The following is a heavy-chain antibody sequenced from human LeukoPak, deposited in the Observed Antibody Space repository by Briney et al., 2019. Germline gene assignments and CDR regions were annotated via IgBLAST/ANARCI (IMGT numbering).Heavy chain of an antibody. CDR1: GFTFSSYG. V-gene: IGHV3-30*02. D-gene: IGHD1-26*01. CDR2: IRYDGSNK. CDR3: AKDYTSIVGAIGPHDY. J-gene: IGHJ4*02. Sequence: GGSLRLSCAASGFTFSSYGMHWVRQAPGKGLEWVAFIRYDGSNKYYADSVKGRFTISRDNSKNTLYLQMNSLRAEDTAVYYCAKDYTSIVGAIGPHDYWGQGTLVTVSS.